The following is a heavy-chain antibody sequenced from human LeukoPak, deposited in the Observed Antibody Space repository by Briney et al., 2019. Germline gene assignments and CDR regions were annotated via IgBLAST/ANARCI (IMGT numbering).Heavy chain of an antibody. CDR1: GDSLSSGDYS. Sequence: SQTLSLTCAVSGDSLSSGDYSWSWLRQPSGKGLEWIGYIFHSGNSYYNPSPKSRVTISVDKSKNQFSLRLTSVTAADTAVYYCARELWFVNAPGSWLDLWGQGTLVTVSS. CDR2: IFHSGNS. V-gene: IGHV4-30-2*01. D-gene: IGHD3-10*01. J-gene: IGHJ5*02. CDR3: ARELWFVNAPGSWLDL.